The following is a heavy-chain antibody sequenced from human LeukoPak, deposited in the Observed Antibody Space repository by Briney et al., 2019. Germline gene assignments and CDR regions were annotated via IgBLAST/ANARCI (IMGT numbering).Heavy chain of an antibody. CDR3: AREGVYYDILTGYRTTEYFQH. D-gene: IGHD3-9*01. CDR2: IYTSGST. J-gene: IGHJ1*01. V-gene: IGHV4-61*02. Sequence: SETLSLTCTVSGDSISNNNYYWSWIRQPAGKGLEWIGRIYTSGSTNYNPSLKSRVTMSVDTSKNQLSLKLSSVTAADTAVYYCAREGVYYDILTGYRTTEYFQHWGQGTLVTVSS. CDR1: GDSISNNNYY.